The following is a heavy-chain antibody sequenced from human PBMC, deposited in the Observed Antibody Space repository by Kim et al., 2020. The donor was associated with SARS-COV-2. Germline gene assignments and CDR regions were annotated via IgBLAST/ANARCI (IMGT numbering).Heavy chain of an antibody. Sequence: NPSLRSRVTISVDTSKNKFSLRLSSVTAADTAVYYCARDLSGSSVAPFDIWGQGTMVTVSS. V-gene: IGHV4-59*01. J-gene: IGHJ3*02. D-gene: IGHD2-15*01. CDR3: ARDLSGSSVAPFDI.